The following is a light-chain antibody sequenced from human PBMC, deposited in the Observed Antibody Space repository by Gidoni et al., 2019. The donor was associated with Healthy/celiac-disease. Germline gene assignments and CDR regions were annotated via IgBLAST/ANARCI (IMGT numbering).Light chain of an antibody. CDR3: CSYAGSYTFVV. J-gene: IGLJ2*01. CDR1: SSDVGGYNY. Sequence: QSALTQPSSVAGSPGQSVTISCTGTSSDVGGYNYVSWYQQQPGKAPKLMLSDVSKRPSGVPARFSGSQSGNTASLTISGLQAEDEADYYCCSYAGSYTFVVFGGGTKLTVL. CDR2: DVS. V-gene: IGLV2-11*01.